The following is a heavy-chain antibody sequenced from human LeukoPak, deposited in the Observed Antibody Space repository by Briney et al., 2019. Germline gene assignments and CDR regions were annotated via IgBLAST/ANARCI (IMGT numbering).Heavy chain of an antibody. V-gene: IGHV4-59*12. D-gene: IGHD3-9*01. CDR1: GGSINSYY. J-gene: IGHJ4*02. Sequence: PSETLSLTCTVSGGSINSYYWNWIRQPPGKGLEWFGYIYYSGSTNYNPSLKSRVTMSVDTSNNQLSLMMTSVTAADTAVFYCARTPQGDNYFDYWGQGHLVTVSS. CDR3: ARTPQGDNYFDY. CDR2: IYYSGST.